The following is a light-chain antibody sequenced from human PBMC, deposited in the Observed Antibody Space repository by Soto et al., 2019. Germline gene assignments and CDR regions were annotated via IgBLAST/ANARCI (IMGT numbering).Light chain of an antibody. CDR2: DAS. CDR3: QQTYSTPPWT. V-gene: IGKV1-39*01. CDR1: QGIGTY. Sequence: DIHLTQSPSSLSASVGDRVTISCRATQGIGTYLTWYQQKPGRAPNLLIYDASTLQTGAPSRFSARASATDFTLTISSLQPADVGTYFCQQTYSTPPWTFGQGTGVEI. J-gene: IGKJ1*01.